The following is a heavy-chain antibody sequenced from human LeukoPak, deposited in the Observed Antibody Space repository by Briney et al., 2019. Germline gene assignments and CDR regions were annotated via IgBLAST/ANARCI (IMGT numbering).Heavy chain of an antibody. CDR1: GGSISSYY. J-gene: IGHJ4*02. CDR3: ARDRGIVGATSAIRFDY. Sequence: PSETLSLTCIVSGGSISSYYWSWIRQPPGKGLEWIGYIYYSGSTKYNPSLKSRVTISVDTSKNQFSLKLSSVTAADTAVYYCARDRGIVGATSAIRFDYWGQGALVTVSS. CDR2: IYYSGST. V-gene: IGHV4-59*01. D-gene: IGHD1-26*01.